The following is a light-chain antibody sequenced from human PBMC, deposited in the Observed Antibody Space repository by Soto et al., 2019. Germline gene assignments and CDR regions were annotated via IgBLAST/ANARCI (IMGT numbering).Light chain of an antibody. V-gene: IGKV3-15*01. Sequence: ETAMTQSPGTLSLSPGERATLSCRASQSVSAGHLAWYQQKPGQAPRLLIYGASTRATGIPARFSGSGSGTEFTLIISSLQSEDFAVYYCQQYNNWPPWTFGQGTKVDIK. CDR2: GAS. CDR1: QSVSAGH. J-gene: IGKJ1*01. CDR3: QQYNNWPPWT.